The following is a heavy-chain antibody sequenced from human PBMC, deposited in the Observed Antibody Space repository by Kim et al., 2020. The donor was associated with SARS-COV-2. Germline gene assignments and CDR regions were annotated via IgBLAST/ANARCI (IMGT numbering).Heavy chain of an antibody. CDR3: ARGLRMITFGGVIVIPDAFDI. Sequence: ASVKVSCKASGYTFTSYDINWVRQATGQGLEWMGWMNPNSGNTGYAQKFQGRVTMTRNTSISTAYMELSSLRSEDTAVYYCARGLRMITFGGVIVIPDAFDIWGQGTMVTVSS. V-gene: IGHV1-8*01. J-gene: IGHJ3*02. D-gene: IGHD3-16*02. CDR1: GYTFTSYD. CDR2: MNPNSGNT.